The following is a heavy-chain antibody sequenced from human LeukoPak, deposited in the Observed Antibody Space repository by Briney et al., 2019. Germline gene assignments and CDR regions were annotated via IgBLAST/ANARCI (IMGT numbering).Heavy chain of an antibody. CDR1: GFTFSSYS. Sequence: PGGSLRLSCAASGFTFSSYSMNWVRQAPGKGLEWVSSISSSSSYIYYADSVKGRFTISRDNAKNSLYLQMNSLRSEDTAVYYCATDVKQWLAPGGYWGQGTLVTVSS. J-gene: IGHJ4*02. D-gene: IGHD6-19*01. V-gene: IGHV3-21*04. CDR2: ISSSSSYI. CDR3: ATDVKQWLAPGGY.